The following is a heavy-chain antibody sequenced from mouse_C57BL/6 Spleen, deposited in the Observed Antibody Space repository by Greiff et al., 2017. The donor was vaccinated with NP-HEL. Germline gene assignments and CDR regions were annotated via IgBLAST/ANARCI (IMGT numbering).Heavy chain of an antibody. CDR2: IYPSDSET. D-gene: IGHD1-1*01. V-gene: IGHV1-61*01. J-gene: IGHJ2*01. CDR1: GYTFTSYW. CDR3: ARRETTVVATDYFDY. Sequence: VQLQQPGAELVRPGSSVKLSCKASGYTFTSYWMDWVKQRPGQGLEWIGNIYPSDSETHYNQKFKDKATLTVDKSSSTAYMQLSSLTSEDSAVYYCARRETTVVATDYFDYWGQGTTLTVSS.